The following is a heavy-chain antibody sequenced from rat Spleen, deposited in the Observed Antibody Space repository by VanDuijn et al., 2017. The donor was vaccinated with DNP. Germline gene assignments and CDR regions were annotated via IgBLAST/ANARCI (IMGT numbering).Heavy chain of an antibody. Sequence: EVQLAESGGGLVQPGRSLKLSCAASGFTFSDYYMAWVRQAPTKGLEWVATINYDGSSTYYPDSVKGRFTISRDNAKSTLYLQMDSLRSEDTATYYCASADYWGQGVMVTVSS. CDR1: GFTFSDYY. J-gene: IGHJ2*01. V-gene: IGHV5-29*01. CDR2: INYDGSST. CDR3: ASADY.